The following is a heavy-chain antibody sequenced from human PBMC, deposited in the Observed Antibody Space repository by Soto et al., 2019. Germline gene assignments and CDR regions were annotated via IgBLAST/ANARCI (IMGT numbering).Heavy chain of an antibody. CDR1: GYTFTSYA. Sequence: GASVKVSCKASGYTFTSYAMHWVRQAPGQSLEWMGWINAGNGNTKYSQKFQGRVTITRDTSASTAYMELSSLRSEDTAVYYCARDRGVGTHQLLSFPFDYWGQGTLVTSPQ. J-gene: IGHJ4*02. D-gene: IGHD2-2*01. V-gene: IGHV1-3*01. CDR2: INAGNGNT. CDR3: ARDRGVGTHQLLSFPFDY.